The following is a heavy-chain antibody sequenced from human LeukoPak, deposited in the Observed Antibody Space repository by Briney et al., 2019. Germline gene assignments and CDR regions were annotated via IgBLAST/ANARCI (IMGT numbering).Heavy chain of an antibody. Sequence: GESLRLSCAASGFPFSSYGMHWVRQAPGKGLAWVAFIRYDGSNKYYADSVKGRFTISRDNSKNTLYLQMNSLRAEDTAVYYCAKVGPLAFYYMDVWGKGTTVTVSS. CDR3: AKVGPLAFYYMDV. CDR2: IRYDGSNK. V-gene: IGHV3-30*02. D-gene: IGHD3-10*01. J-gene: IGHJ6*03. CDR1: GFPFSSYG.